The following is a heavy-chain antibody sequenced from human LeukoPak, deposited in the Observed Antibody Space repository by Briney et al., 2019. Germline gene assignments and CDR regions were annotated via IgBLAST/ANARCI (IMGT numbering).Heavy chain of an antibody. J-gene: IGHJ6*02. CDR3: ARGPSCSSASCYGQYYYYYGLDV. CDR1: GGSISSYY. D-gene: IGHD2-2*01. Sequence: SETLSLTCTVSGGSISSYYWSWIRQPPGKGLEWIGEINHSGSTHYNPSLKSRVTISADTSKHQFSLKLSSVTAADTAVYYCARGPSCSSASCYGQYYYYYGLDVWGRGTTVTVSS. V-gene: IGHV4-34*01. CDR2: INHSGST.